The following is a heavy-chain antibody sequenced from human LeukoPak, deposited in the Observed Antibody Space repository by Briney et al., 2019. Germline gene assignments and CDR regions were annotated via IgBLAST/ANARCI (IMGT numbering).Heavy chain of an antibody. V-gene: IGHV3-21*01. D-gene: IGHD2-21*01. CDR3: ARAHSVDY. CDR1: GFTFSSYA. Sequence: KTGGSLRLSCAASGFTFSSYAMSWVRQAPGKGLEWVSAISSSSSYIYYADSVKGRFTISRDNAKNSLYLQMNSLRAEDTAVYYCARAHSVDYWGQGTLVTVSS. J-gene: IGHJ4*02. CDR2: ISSSSSYI.